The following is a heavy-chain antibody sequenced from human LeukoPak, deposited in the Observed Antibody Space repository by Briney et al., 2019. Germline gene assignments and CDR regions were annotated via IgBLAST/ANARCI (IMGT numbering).Heavy chain of an antibody. V-gene: IGHV3-74*01. CDR2: INSDGRST. J-gene: IGHJ5*02. D-gene: IGHD3-9*01. CDR3: AKGRRYNILTGYYVSEVDP. Sequence: GGSLRLSWVAAGFTFSRYWMHWVRQAPGKGLVWVSRINSDGRSTNYADSVKGRFTISRDNSKNTLYLQMNSLRADDTAVYYCAKGRRYNILTGYYVSEVDPWGQGTLVTVSS. CDR1: GFTFSRYW.